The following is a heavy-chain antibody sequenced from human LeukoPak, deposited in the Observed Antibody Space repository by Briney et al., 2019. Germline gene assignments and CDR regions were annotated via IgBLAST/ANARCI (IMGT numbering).Heavy chain of an antibody. CDR2: IYPGDSDT. J-gene: IGHJ3*02. CDR3: ARAITMVRGVTRGAFDI. Sequence: GESLKISCKGSGYSFTSYWIGWVRQMPGKGLEWMGIIYPGDSDTRYSPSFQGQVTISADKSISTAYLQWSSLKASDTAMYYCARAITMVRGVTRGAFDIWGQGTMVTVSS. V-gene: IGHV5-51*01. CDR1: GYSFTSYW. D-gene: IGHD3-10*01.